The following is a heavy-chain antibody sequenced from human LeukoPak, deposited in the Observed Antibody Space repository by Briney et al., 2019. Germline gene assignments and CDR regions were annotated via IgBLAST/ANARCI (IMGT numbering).Heavy chain of an antibody. CDR3: ARGYYYDSSGYPNFDY. CDR1: GGSISSYY. D-gene: IGHD3-22*01. Sequence: SETLSLTCTVSGGSISSYYWSWIRQPPGKGLEWIGYIYYSGSTNYNPSLKSRVTISVDTSKNQFSLELSSVTAADTAVYYCARGYYYDSSGYPNFDYWGQGTLVTVSS. CDR2: IYYSGST. V-gene: IGHV4-59*01. J-gene: IGHJ4*02.